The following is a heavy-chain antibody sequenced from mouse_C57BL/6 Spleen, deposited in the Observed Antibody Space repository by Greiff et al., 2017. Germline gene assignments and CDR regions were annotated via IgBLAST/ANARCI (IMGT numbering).Heavy chain of an antibody. Sequence: QVQLQQPGAELVKPGASVKLSCKASGYTFTSYWMHWVKQSPGQGLEWIGIIHPNSGSTNYNEKFKSKATLAVDKSSSTAYMQLSSLTSEDSAVYYCARGGRYYYGYWGQGTTRAVSS. V-gene: IGHV1-64*01. J-gene: IGHJ2*01. CDR2: IHPNSGST. CDR1: GYTFTSYW. D-gene: IGHD1-1*01. CDR3: ARGGRYYYGY.